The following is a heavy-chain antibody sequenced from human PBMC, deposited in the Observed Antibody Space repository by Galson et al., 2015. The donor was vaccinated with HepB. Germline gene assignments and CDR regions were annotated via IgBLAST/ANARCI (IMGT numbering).Heavy chain of an antibody. Sequence: SPRSSCGASGFSFGDYALSWSRQAPGRGLAWVGFIRSKAYGGTTEYAASVKGRFTISRDDSKSIAYLQMNSLKTEDTAVYYCTLLWFGPWGQGTLVTVSS. V-gene: IGHV3-49*03. J-gene: IGHJ5*02. D-gene: IGHD3-10*01. CDR1: GFSFGDYA. CDR3: TLLWFGP. CDR2: IRSKAYGGTT.